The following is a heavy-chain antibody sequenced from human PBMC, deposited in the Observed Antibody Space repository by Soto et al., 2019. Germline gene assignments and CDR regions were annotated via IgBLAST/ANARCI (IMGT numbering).Heavy chain of an antibody. CDR1: GGTFSSHT. Sequence: QDQLVQSGAEVKKPGSSVKVSCKASGGTFSSHTFSWVRQAPGQGLEWLGRIIPALGTATYAQQFQSRVTTTADESATTVHMELNSLRSEDTAVYYCPRPDFGDYWYFDLWGRGTLVTVSS. V-gene: IGHV1-69*08. D-gene: IGHD4-17*01. J-gene: IGHJ2*01. CDR3: PRPDFGDYWYFDL. CDR2: IIPALGTA.